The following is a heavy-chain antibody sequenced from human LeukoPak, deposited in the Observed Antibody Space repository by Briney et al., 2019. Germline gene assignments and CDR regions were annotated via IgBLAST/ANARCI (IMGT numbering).Heavy chain of an antibody. CDR1: GYSISSGYY. D-gene: IGHD5-18*01. CDR3: ARDMSGYSYGLPVDWFDP. CDR2: IYHSGST. J-gene: IGHJ5*02. Sequence: SETLSLTCTVSGYSISSGYYWGWIRQPPGKGLEWIGSIYHSGSTYYTPSLKSRVTISVDTSKNQFSLKLSSVTAADTAVYYCARDMSGYSYGLPVDWFDPWGQGTLVTVSS. V-gene: IGHV4-38-2*02.